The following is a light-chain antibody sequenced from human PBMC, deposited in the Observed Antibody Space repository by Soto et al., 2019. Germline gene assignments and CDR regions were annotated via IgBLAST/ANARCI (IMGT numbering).Light chain of an antibody. J-gene: IGKJ2*01. CDR2: GAS. Sequence: ESVLTQSPGTLSLSPGERATLSCRASQSVSSGYLAWYQQKPRHAPRLLIYGASSRATGIPDRFSGSGSATDFTLSSSRLEPEDCAVYYCRQYGSSPFTFGQGARLEIK. V-gene: IGKV3-20*01. CDR3: RQYGSSPFT. CDR1: QSVSSGY.